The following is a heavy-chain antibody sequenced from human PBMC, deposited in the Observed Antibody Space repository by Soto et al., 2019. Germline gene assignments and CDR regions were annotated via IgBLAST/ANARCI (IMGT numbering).Heavy chain of an antibody. D-gene: IGHD2-2*01. CDR2: FDPEDGET. J-gene: IGHJ4*02. CDR3: ARDVVVPAAKGYFDY. Sequence: ASVKVSCKVSGYTLTELSMHWVRQAPGKGLEWMGGFDPEDGETIYAQKFQGRVTMTEDTSTDTAYMELRSLRSDDTAVYYCARDVVVPAAKGYFDYWGQGTLVTVSS. CDR1: GYTLTELS. V-gene: IGHV1-24*01.